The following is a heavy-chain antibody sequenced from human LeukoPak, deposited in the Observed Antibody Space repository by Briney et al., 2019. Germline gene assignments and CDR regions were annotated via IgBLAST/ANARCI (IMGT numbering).Heavy chain of an antibody. CDR2: ISPYNGNT. D-gene: IGHD6-13*01. CDR1: GYTFSTNA. Sequence: VASVKVSCKASGYTFSTNAISWVRQAPGQGLEWMGWISPYNGNTNYAQKLQGRVTLTTDTSTSTAYLELRSLRSDDTAVHYCARGLGSSWQRSFDYWGQGTLVTVSS. J-gene: IGHJ4*02. V-gene: IGHV1-18*01. CDR3: ARGLGSSWQRSFDY.